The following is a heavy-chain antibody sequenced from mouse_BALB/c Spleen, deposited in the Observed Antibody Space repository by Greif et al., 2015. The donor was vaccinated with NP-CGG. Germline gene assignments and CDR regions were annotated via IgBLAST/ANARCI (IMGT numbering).Heavy chain of an antibody. J-gene: IGHJ4*01. CDR3: ARKDNRGYAMDY. CDR1: GYTFTSYW. D-gene: IGHD1-3*01. CDR2: IDPSASYT. V-gene: IGHV1-69*02. Sequence: VQLLQSGAELVKPGASVKLSCKASGYTFTSYWLHWVKQRPGQGLEWIGEIDPSASYTNYNQKFKGKATLTVDKSSSTAYMQLSSLTSEDSAVYYCARKDNRGYAMDYWGQGSSVTVSS.